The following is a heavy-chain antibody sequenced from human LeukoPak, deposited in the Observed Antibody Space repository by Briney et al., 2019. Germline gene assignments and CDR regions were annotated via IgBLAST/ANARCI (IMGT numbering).Heavy chain of an antibody. J-gene: IGHJ5*02. CDR1: GFTFSSYS. CDR3: ARGDPYYDFWSGYRNNWFDP. Sequence: GGSLRLSCAASGFTFSSYSMNWVRQAPGKWLEWVSSISSSSSYIYYADSVKGRFTISRDNAKNSLYLQTNSLRAEDTAVYYCARGDPYYDFWSGYRNNWFDPWGQGTLVTVSS. D-gene: IGHD3-3*01. CDR2: ISSSSSYI. V-gene: IGHV3-21*01.